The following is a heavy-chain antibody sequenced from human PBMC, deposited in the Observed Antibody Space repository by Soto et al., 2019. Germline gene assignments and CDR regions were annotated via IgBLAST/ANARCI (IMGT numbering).Heavy chain of an antibody. J-gene: IGHJ2*01. V-gene: IGHV3-48*02. Sequence: EMKLVEYGGGLVQPGGSLRLSCEASGFTRSSYDMNWVRQAPGKGLEWVSYMSTSSSTTYYPDSVKGRFTISRDNAKNSLYLHMNSLRDEDTAVYYCARRFDVWGRGTLVTVSS. CDR2: MSTSSSTT. CDR1: GFTRSSYD. CDR3: ARRFDV.